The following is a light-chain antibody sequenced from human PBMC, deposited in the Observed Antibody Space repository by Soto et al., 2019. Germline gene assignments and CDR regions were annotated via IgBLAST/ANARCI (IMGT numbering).Light chain of an antibody. Sequence: ETVMTQSEATLSVSPGERATLSCRASQSIHTNLAWYQQKPGQPPRLLIYGVSTSVTGIPTSFSGSGSCTEFTLTTISLQSEDVAVYYRQQYNNWPRTFGQGTKVEIK. J-gene: IGKJ1*01. V-gene: IGKV3-15*01. CDR3: QQYNNWPRT. CDR2: GVS. CDR1: QSIHTN.